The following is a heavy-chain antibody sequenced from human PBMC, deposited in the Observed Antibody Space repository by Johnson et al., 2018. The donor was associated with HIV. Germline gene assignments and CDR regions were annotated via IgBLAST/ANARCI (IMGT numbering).Heavy chain of an antibody. CDR3: AKGQSSGYPKDAFDI. CDR2: IRYDGDIT. D-gene: IGHD3-22*01. V-gene: IGHV3-30*02. Sequence: QMLLVESGGGVVQPGGSLRLSCAASGFTFSNYGMHWVRQAPGKGLEWVAFIRYDGDITYYVDSVKGRFTSSRDNSKNTLYLQMNSLRTEDTPMYYCAKGQSSGYPKDAFDIWGRGTIVTISS. CDR1: GFTFSNYG. J-gene: IGHJ3*02.